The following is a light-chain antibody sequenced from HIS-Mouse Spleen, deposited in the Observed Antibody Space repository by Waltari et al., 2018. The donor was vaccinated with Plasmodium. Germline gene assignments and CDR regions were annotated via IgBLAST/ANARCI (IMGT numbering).Light chain of an antibody. J-gene: IGLJ3*02. CDR2: EGS. CDR1: SSDVGSYNL. CDR3: CAYAGSSTNWV. Sequence: QSALTQPASVSGSPGQSITISCTGTSSDVGSYNLVSWYQQHPGTAPKLMIYEGSKRPSGVSKRLSGSKAGNTASLTISGLQAEDEADYYCCAYAGSSTNWVFGGGTKLTVL. V-gene: IGLV2-23*01.